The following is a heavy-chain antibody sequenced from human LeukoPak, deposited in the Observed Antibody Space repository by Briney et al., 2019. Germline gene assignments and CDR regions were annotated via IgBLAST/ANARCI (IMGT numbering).Heavy chain of an antibody. J-gene: IGHJ6*02. CDR3: ATGITVTKRYGMDV. CDR1: GYTLTELS. CDR2: FDPEDGET. Sequence: ASVKVSCKVSGYTLTELSMHWVRQAPGKGLEWMGGFDPEDGETIYAQKFQGRVTMTEDTSTDTAYMELSSLRSEDTAVYYCATGITVTKRYGMDVWGQGTTVTVSS. V-gene: IGHV1-24*01. D-gene: IGHD4-17*01.